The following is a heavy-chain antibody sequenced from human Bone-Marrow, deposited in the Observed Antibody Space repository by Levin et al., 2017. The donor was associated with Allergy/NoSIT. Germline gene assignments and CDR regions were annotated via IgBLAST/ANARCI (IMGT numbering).Heavy chain of an antibody. J-gene: IGHJ4*02. CDR2: IYWDDDL. D-gene: IGHD5-18*01. V-gene: IGHV2-5*02. CDR3: AHSQSLRPGLPGYNYEPFDF. Sequence: SGPTLVKPTQTLTLTCTFSGFSLSTSGVGVSWIRQPPGKALEWLALIYWDDDLRYRPSLKNRLTITKDTSKNQVVLTLTNVDLVDTATCLCAHSQSLRPGLPGYNYEPFDFWGQGTLVIVSS. CDR1: GFSLSTSGVG.